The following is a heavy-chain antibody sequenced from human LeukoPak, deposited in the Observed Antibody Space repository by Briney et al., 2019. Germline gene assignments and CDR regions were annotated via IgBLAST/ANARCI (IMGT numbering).Heavy chain of an antibody. CDR3: ARALAWGGSSYSYYYMDV. D-gene: IGHD1-26*01. J-gene: IGHJ6*03. V-gene: IGHV1-8*01. CDR1: GYTFSDYD. Sequence: ASVKVSCKASGYTFSDYDINWVRQDTGQGLEWVGWINPNSGNAGYAQKFQGRVTMTRNTSISTAYMELSSLRSEDTAVYYCARALAWGGSSYSYYYMDVWDKGTTVTVSS. CDR2: INPNSGNA.